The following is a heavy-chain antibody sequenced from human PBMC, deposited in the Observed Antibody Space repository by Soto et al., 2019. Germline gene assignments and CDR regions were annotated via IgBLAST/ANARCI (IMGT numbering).Heavy chain of an antibody. D-gene: IGHD6-19*01. V-gene: IGHV4-59*11. CDR3: ARAVEMYASGWYYFDY. Sequence: QVQLQESGPGLVKPSETLSLTCTVSGGSISSHYWSWIRQPPGKGLEWIGFIYYSESSNDTPSLQSRVTISVDTSKHQFSLRLTSVTAADTAVYYCARAVEMYASGWYYFDYWGQGNLVTVSS. J-gene: IGHJ4*02. CDR1: GGSISSHY. CDR2: IYYSESS.